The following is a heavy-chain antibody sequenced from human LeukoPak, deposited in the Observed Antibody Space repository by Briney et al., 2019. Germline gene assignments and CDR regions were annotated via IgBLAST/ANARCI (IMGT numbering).Heavy chain of an antibody. V-gene: IGHV3-23*01. CDR1: GFTFSSYA. Sequence: PGGSLRLSCAASGFTFSSYAMSWVRQAPGKGLEWVSAISGSGGSTYYADSVKGRFTISRDNSKNTQYLQMNSLRAEDTAVYYCFVTPPKSAGRKNWFDPWGQGTLVTVSS. D-gene: IGHD6-19*01. CDR3: FVTPPKSAGRKNWFDP. CDR2: ISGSGGST. J-gene: IGHJ5*02.